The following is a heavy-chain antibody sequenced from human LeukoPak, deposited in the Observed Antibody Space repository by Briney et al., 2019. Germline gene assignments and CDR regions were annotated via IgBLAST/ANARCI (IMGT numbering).Heavy chain of an antibody. CDR3: ARRLDNYYYYGMDV. CDR2: IYPGDSDT. V-gene: IGHV5-51*01. Sequence: GESLKISCKGSGYSLTSYCIGWARQMPGKGLEWMGIIYPGDSDTRYSPSFQGQVTISADKSISTAYLQWSSLKASDTAMYYCARRLDNYYYYGMDVCGQGTTVTVSS. D-gene: IGHD1-1*01. J-gene: IGHJ6*02. CDR1: GYSLTSYC.